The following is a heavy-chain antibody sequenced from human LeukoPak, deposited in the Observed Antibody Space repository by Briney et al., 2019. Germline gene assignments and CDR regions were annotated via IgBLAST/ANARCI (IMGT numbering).Heavy chain of an antibody. V-gene: IGHV3-23*01. CDR3: AQAFYSSMSSFDY. J-gene: IGHJ4*02. Sequence: QPGGSLRLSCAASGFTFSSYVMRWVRQAPGKGLEWVSGISETGGGTYYADSVKGRFTISRDNSKNTLYLQMNSLRAEDTAVYYCAQAFYSSMSSFDYWGQGTLVTVSS. D-gene: IGHD6-13*01. CDR1: GFTFSSYV. CDR2: ISETGGGT.